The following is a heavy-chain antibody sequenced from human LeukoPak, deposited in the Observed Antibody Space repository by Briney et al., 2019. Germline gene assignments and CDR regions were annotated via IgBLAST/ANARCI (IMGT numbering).Heavy chain of an antibody. J-gene: IGHJ4*02. V-gene: IGHV3-53*01. CDR1: GFSVSNYY. D-gene: IGHD6-6*01. Sequence: GGSLRLSCAVSGFSVSNYYMSWVCQAPGKGLEWVSIIYSGGSTYYADSVKGRFTISRDNSKNTLYLQMNSLKAEDTAVYYCARAPYSSSPGWGQGTLVTVSS. CDR2: IYSGGST. CDR3: ARAPYSSSPG.